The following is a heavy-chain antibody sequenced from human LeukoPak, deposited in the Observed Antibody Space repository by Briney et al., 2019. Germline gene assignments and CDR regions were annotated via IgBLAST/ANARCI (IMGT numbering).Heavy chain of an antibody. CDR1: GGSLSSDY. Sequence: PSETLSLTCTVSGGSLSSDYWSWIRQPPTKGLEWIGYVYYSGSTNYNPSLKSRVTISVDTSKNQFSLKLSSVTPEDTAVYYCTRDKYYFDYWGQGTLVTVSS. CDR3: TRDKYYFDY. CDR2: VYYSGST. V-gene: IGHV4-59*12. J-gene: IGHJ4*02.